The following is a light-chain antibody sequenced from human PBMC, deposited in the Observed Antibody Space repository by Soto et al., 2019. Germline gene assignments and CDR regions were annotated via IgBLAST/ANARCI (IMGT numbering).Light chain of an antibody. CDR1: QSVSSSF. CDR3: QQYDSSPLT. CDR2: GAS. J-gene: IGKJ4*01. Sequence: EIVMTQSPATLSVSPGERATLSCRASQSVSSSFLAWYQQKPGQAPRLLIYGASSRATGIPDRFSGSGSGTDFTLTISRLEPEDFAVYYCQQYDSSPLTFGGGTKVEIK. V-gene: IGKV3-20*01.